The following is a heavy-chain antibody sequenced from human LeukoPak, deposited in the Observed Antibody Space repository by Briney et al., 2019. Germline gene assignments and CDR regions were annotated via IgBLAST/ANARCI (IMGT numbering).Heavy chain of an antibody. Sequence: SETLSLTCTVSGGSISSSSYYWGWIRQPPGKGLEWIGSIYYSGSTYYNPSLKSRVTISVDTSKNQFSLKLSSVTAADTAVYYCATYSSGWYPFDYWGQGTLVTVSS. D-gene: IGHD6-19*01. CDR1: GGSISSSSYY. J-gene: IGHJ4*02. CDR3: ATYSSGWYPFDY. V-gene: IGHV4-39*07. CDR2: IYYSGST.